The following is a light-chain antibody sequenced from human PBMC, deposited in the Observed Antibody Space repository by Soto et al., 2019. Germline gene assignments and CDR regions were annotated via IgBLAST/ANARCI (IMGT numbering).Light chain of an antibody. CDR1: NSDVGGYNY. Sequence: QSVLTQPPSASGSLGQSVTIPCTGTNSDVGGYNYVSWYQQHPGKAPKLMVFAVSNRPSGVPDRFSGSKSGNTASLTVSGLQAEDEADYYCSSYAGSNNLVFGTGTKLTVL. CDR3: SSYAGSNNLV. J-gene: IGLJ1*01. V-gene: IGLV2-8*01. CDR2: AVS.